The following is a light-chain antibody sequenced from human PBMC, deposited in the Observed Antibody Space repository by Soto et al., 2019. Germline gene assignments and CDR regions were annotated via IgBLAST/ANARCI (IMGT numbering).Light chain of an antibody. V-gene: IGLV1-40*01. CDR3: QSYDSSLSGWV. Sequence: QSVLTQPPSVSGAPGQRVTISCTGSSSNIGAGYDVHWYQQLPGTAPKLLISGNSNRPSGVPDRCSGSKSGTSASLAITGLQAEDEADYHCQSYDSSLSGWVFGGGTKLTVL. J-gene: IGLJ3*02. CDR2: GNS. CDR1: SSNIGAGYD.